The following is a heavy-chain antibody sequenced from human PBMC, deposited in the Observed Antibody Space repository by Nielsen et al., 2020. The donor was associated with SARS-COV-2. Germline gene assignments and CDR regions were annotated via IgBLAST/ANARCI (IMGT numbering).Heavy chain of an antibody. Sequence: GGSLRLSCAASGFTFSSYWMHWVRQAPGKGLVWVSRINSDGSSTSYADSVKGRFTISRDNAKNTLYLQMNSLRAEDTAVYYCVTFPPYGDYVDYWGQGTLVTVSS. J-gene: IGHJ4*02. CDR2: INSDGSST. V-gene: IGHV3-74*01. CDR3: VTFPPYGDYVDY. D-gene: IGHD4-17*01. CDR1: GFTFSSYW.